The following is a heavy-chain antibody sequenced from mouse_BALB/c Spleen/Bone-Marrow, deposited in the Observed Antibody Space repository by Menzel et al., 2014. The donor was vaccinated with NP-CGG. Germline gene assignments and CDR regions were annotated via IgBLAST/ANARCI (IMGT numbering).Heavy chain of an antibody. Sequence: VHLVESGAELVRPGTSVKVSCKASGYAFTNYLIEWVKQRPGQGLEWIGVINPGSGGTNYNEKFKGKATLTADKSSSTAYMQLSSLTSDDSAVYFCAGWDYAMDYWGQGTSVTVSS. V-gene: IGHV1-54*01. J-gene: IGHJ4*01. CDR1: GYAFTNYL. CDR3: AGWDYAMDY. CDR2: INPGSGGT.